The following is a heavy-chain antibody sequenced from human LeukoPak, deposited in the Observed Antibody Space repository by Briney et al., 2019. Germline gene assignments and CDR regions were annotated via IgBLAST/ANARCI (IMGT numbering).Heavy chain of an antibody. Sequence: SETLSLTCEVYGGSFSGYYWSWIRQSPGKGLEWFGEINHGGGTNYNPSLKSRVTISVDTSKNQFSLKMSSVTAADTAVYYCARGGGFYYMDVWGKGTTVTVSS. V-gene: IGHV4-34*01. CDR3: ARGGGFYYMDV. CDR1: GGSFSGYY. J-gene: IGHJ6*03. D-gene: IGHD3-16*01. CDR2: INHGGGT.